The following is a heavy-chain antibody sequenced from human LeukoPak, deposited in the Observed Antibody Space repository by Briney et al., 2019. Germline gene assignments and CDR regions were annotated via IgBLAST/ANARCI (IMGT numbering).Heavy chain of an antibody. CDR3: VRAPDDFWSNYPFDF. J-gene: IGHJ4*02. CDR2: IYHSGST. D-gene: IGHD3-3*01. V-gene: IGHV4-38-2*02. Sequence: SETLSLTCTVSGYPISSGYYWGWIRPPPGKGLEWIGNIYHSGSTYYNPSLKSRVTISVDTSKNQFSLKLNSVTAADTAVYYCVRAPDDFWSNYPFDFWGQGTLVTVSS. CDR1: GYPISSGYY.